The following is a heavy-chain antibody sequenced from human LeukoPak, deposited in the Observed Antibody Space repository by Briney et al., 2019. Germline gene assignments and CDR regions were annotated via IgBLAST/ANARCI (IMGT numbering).Heavy chain of an antibody. D-gene: IGHD5-12*01. CDR1: GFTFSSYS. CDR2: ISSSSSYI. CDR3: ARDSRGMWLRLIRYYYYYYMDV. Sequence: GGSLRLSCAASGFTFSSYSMNWVRQAPGKGLEWVSSISSSSSYIYYADSVRGRFTISRDNAKNSLYLQMNSLRAEDTAVYYCARDSRGMWLRLIRYYYYYYMDVWGNGTTVTVSS. J-gene: IGHJ6*03. V-gene: IGHV3-21*01.